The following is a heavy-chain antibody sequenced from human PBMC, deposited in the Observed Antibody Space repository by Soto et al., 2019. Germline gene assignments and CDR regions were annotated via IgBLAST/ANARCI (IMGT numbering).Heavy chain of an antibody. CDR1: GGTFSSYT. CDR2: IIPILGIA. J-gene: IGHJ6*03. CDR3: ARTMIWPYSNYPVPYYYYYYMDV. Sequence: SVKVSCKASGGTFSSYTISWVRQAPGQGLEWMGRIIPILGIANYAQKFQGRVTITADKSTSTAYMELSSLRSEDTAVYYCARTMIWPYSNYPVPYYYYYYMDVWGKGTTVTVSS. V-gene: IGHV1-69*02. D-gene: IGHD4-4*01.